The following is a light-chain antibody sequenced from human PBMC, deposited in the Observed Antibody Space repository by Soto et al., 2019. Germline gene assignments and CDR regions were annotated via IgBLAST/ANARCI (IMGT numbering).Light chain of an antibody. J-gene: IGLJ2*01. Sequence: QSVLTQPPSVSGAPGQRVTISCTGSISNIGAGYGVHWYQQLPGTAPKVLIYGTTNRPSGVPDRFSASRSGSSASLAITGLQAEDEADYYCQCYDSSLSGLHAVFGGGTKLTVL. CDR1: ISNIGAGYG. CDR2: GTT. V-gene: IGLV1-40*01. CDR3: QCYDSSLSGLHAV.